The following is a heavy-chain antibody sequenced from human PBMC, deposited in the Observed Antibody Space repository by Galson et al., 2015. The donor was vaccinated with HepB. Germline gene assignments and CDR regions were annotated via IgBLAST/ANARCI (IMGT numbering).Heavy chain of an antibody. CDR1: GFTVSSNY. D-gene: IGHD6-13*01. CDR3: GRAITSAGTGFFDY. J-gene: IGHJ4*02. V-gene: IGHV3-53*01. CDR2: LYSDGHT. Sequence: SLRLSCAASGFTVSSNYMSWVRQAPGKGLEWVSDLYSDGHTDYADVVKGRFTITRDNSENTLFLQMNSLIAEDTAVYYCGRAITSAGTGFFDYWGQGTLVTVSS.